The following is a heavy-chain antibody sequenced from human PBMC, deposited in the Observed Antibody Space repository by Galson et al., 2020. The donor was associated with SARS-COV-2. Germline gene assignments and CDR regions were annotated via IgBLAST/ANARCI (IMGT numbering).Heavy chain of an antibody. J-gene: IGHJ4*02. CDR3: ARDLGYSSVWYQNHFDY. CDR2: IWPDGSNK. D-gene: IGHD6-19*01. V-gene: IGHV3-33*01. CDR1: GFTFSGHG. Sequence: GGSLRLSCAASGFTFSGHGMHWVRQGPGKGLEWVAGIWPDGSNKYYADSVKGRFTISRDNSKNTLYLQMNSLRAEDTAVYYCARDLGYSSVWYQNHFDYWCQGTLVTVSS.